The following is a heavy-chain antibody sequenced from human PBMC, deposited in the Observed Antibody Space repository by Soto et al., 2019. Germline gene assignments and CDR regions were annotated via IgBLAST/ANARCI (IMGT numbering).Heavy chain of an antibody. Sequence: SETLSLTCAVSGGSISSGGYSWSWIRQPPGKGLEWIGYIYHSGSTYYNPSLKSRVTVSVDRSKNQFSLKLSSVTAADTAVYYCARVPDRWGQGTLVTVSS. CDR3: ARVPDR. D-gene: IGHD2-2*01. CDR2: IYHSGST. J-gene: IGHJ5*02. CDR1: GGSISSGGYS. V-gene: IGHV4-30-2*01.